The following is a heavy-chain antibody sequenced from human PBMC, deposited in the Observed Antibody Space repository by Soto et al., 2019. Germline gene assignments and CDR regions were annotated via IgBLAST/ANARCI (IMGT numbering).Heavy chain of an antibody. V-gene: IGHV1-8*01. Sequence: QVQLVPSGAEVKKPGASVRVSCKTSGYSFTTYDINWVRQATAQGLEWMGWMSPNTGNTGYAQTFQGRVTMTRDSNTSVSTAYMELRSLRSEDTAVYYCAMSQRCSDGVCSRYYFDSWGQGTMVTVSS. J-gene: IGHJ4*02. CDR3: AMSQRCSDGVCSRYYFDS. D-gene: IGHD3-3*01. CDR2: MSPNTGNT. CDR1: GYSFTTYD.